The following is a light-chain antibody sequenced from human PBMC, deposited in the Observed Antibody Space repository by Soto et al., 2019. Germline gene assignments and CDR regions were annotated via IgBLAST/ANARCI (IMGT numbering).Light chain of an antibody. Sequence: EIVLTQSPGTLSLSPGERATLSCRASQTISSSFLAWYQQKPGQAPRLLIYRASRTAPGIPDRFRGRGSWTDSTLTISSLEPEDVAVYYCHQFCSSPPYTFGPGTKVEIK. CDR1: QTISSSF. CDR2: RAS. V-gene: IGKV3-20*01. CDR3: HQFCSSPPYT. J-gene: IGKJ3*01.